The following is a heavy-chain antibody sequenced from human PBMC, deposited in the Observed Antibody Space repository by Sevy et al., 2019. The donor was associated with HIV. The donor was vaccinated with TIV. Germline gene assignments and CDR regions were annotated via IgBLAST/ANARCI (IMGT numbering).Heavy chain of an antibody. CDR3: AKESPGYNYDSSGNFDY. Sequence: GGSLRLSCAASGFTFNTFAMSWVRQAPGKGLEWVAGIRGSGGSSYYAESVKGRFTISRDNSKNTVHLQMNSLRVEDTAVYYCAKESPGYNYDSSGNFDYWGQGTLVTVSS. V-gene: IGHV3-23*01. J-gene: IGHJ4*02. CDR1: GFTFNTFA. D-gene: IGHD3-22*01. CDR2: IRGSGGSS.